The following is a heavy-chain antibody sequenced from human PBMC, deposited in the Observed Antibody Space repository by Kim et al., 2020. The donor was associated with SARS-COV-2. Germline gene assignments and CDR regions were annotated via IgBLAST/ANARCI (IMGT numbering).Heavy chain of an antibody. CDR1: GFTFSNYG. Sequence: GGSLRLSCEASGFTFSNYGIHWVRQAPGKGLEWVAVISYDGSSKYYADSVKGRFTISRDNSKNTVYVQMNGLRPEDTAVYYCATRRGSTVTWEDAFDIWGQGTMVTVSS. CDR3: ATRRGSTVTWEDAFDI. J-gene: IGHJ3*02. D-gene: IGHD4-17*01. CDR2: ISYDGSSK. V-gene: IGHV3-30*03.